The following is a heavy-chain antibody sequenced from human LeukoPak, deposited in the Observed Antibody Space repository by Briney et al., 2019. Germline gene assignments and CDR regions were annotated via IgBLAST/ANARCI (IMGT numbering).Heavy chain of an antibody. CDR2: IYHSGST. D-gene: IGHD6-13*01. CDR1: GYSISSGYY. J-gene: IGHJ4*02. CDR3: ARDSSLHYFDY. Sequence: SETLSLTCAVSGYSISSGYYWGWIRQPPGKGLEWIGSIYHSGSTYYNPSLKSRATISVDTSKNQFSLKLSSVTAADTAVYYCARDSSLHYFDYWGQGTLVTVSS. V-gene: IGHV4-38-2*02.